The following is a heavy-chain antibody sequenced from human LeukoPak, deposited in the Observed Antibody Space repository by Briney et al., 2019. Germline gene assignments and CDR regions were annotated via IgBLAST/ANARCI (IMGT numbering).Heavy chain of an antibody. V-gene: IGHV3-30*04. D-gene: IGHD2-8*02. CDR1: GFTFSAYV. J-gene: IGHJ4*01. CDR3: VRDGGYTGGWTYGAGDY. CDR2: ISNDGNEK. Sequence: GGSLRLSCAASGFTFSAYVMHWVRQAPGKGLDCVAVISNDGNEKYYADSVKGRFSISRDNSKNTLYLQMSSLRTEDTAVYYCVRDGGYTGGWTYGAGDYWGQGNLVTVSS.